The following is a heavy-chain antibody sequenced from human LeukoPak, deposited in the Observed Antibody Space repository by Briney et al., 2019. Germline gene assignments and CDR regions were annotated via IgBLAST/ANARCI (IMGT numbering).Heavy chain of an antibody. J-gene: IGHJ3*01. Sequence: WETLSLTCSVSGASIRSFYWSWIRQSPGKGLEWIGYISYSGSTKYNPSLKSRATMSADTSKSQLSLRLNSVTAADTAVYFCAQQVVGTTDTFDVWGQGTLVTVSS. CDR2: ISYSGST. CDR1: GASIRSFY. D-gene: IGHD2-15*01. CDR3: AQQVVGTTDTFDV. V-gene: IGHV4-59*01.